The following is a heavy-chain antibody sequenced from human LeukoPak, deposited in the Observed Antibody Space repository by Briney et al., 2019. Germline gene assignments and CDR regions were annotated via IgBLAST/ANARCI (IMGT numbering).Heavy chain of an antibody. V-gene: IGHV3-21*01. CDR1: RFTFSSYS. CDR2: ISSSSSYI. CDR3: ARGGGGSYYHLLDY. D-gene: IGHD1-26*01. Sequence: PGGSLRLSCAASRFTFSSYSMNWVRQAPGKGLEWVSSISSSSSYIYYADSVKGRFTISRDSAKNSLYLQMNSLRAEDTAVYYCARGGGGSYYHLLDYWGQGTLVTVSS. J-gene: IGHJ4*02.